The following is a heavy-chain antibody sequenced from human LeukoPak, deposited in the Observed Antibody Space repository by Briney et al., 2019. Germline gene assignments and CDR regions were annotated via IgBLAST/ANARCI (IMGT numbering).Heavy chain of an antibody. CDR1: GFTFSSYA. Sequence: GGSLRLSCAASGFTFSSYAMSWVRQAPGKGLEWVSAISGSGGSTYYADSVKGRFTISGDNSKNTLYLQMNSLRAEDTAVYYCAKTISPPRSYYFDYWGQGTLVTVSS. D-gene: IGHD1-26*01. CDR3: AKTISPPRSYYFDY. CDR2: ISGSGGST. V-gene: IGHV3-23*01. J-gene: IGHJ4*02.